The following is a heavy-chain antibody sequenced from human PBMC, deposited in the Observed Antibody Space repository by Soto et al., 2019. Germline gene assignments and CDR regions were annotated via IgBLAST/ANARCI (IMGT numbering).Heavy chain of an antibody. CDR1: GFPFTIYA. CDR2: ISGTGSST. Sequence: GGSVRLSCAASGFPFTIYAMAWVRQAPGKGLEWVSHISGTGSSTYYADSVKGRFTISRDSSRNTLYLQMSGLTVDDTAVYFCAKTLRSNWTPSDYWGLGTPGNVSS. V-gene: IGHV3-23*01. CDR3: AKTLRSNWTPSDY. J-gene: IGHJ4*02. D-gene: IGHD1-1*01.